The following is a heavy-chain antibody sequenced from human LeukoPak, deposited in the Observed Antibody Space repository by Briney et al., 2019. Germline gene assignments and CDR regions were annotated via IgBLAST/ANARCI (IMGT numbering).Heavy chain of an antibody. CDR3: AKVSGSGWHFDH. CDR2: IKQDGSAT. J-gene: IGHJ4*02. Sequence: PGGSLRLSCAASGFTFDNYFMSWVRQAPGKGLEWVALIKQDGSATYYANSVKGRFTISRDNAKNSLYLQMDSLRVEDTTVYYCAKVSGSGWHFDHWGQGTLVTVSS. CDR1: GFTFDNYF. D-gene: IGHD6-19*01. V-gene: IGHV3-7*01.